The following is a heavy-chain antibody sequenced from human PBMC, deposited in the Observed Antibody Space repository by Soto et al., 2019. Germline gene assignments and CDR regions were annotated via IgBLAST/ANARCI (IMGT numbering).Heavy chain of an antibody. CDR1: GFTFDNYW. CDR2: IRGDGGSS. Sequence: EVQLVESGGELVQPGGSLRLSCGGSGFTFDNYWMHWVRQAPGKGLVWVARIRGDGGSSYYADSVKGRFTISRDNANNTLYLQMSSLRAEDTAVYFCARDQPRTFDPWGQGTLVTVSS. D-gene: IGHD2-2*01. CDR3: ARDQPRTFDP. V-gene: IGHV3-74*01. J-gene: IGHJ5*02.